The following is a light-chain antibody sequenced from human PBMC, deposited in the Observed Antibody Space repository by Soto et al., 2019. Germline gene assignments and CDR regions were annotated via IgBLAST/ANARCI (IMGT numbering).Light chain of an antibody. V-gene: IGLV2-23*02. Sequence: QSVLTQPASVSGSPGQSIAISCTGTSSDVGSYDLVSWYQQHPGKAPKLMIYEVNKRPSGVSSRFSGSKSGNTASLTISGLQAEDDADYYCCSSAGGGTYVFGTGTKVTVL. J-gene: IGLJ1*01. CDR3: CSSAGGGTYV. CDR2: EVN. CDR1: SSDVGSYDL.